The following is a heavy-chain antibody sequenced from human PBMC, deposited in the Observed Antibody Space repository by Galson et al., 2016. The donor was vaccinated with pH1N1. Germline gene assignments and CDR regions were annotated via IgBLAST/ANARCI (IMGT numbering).Heavy chain of an antibody. J-gene: IGHJ4*02. CDR1: KSTFTKYY. V-gene: IGHV1-46*01. Sequence: SVMVSCKAPKSTFTKYYIHWARQASGQGLEWMGIIDPRYDTTTYSQRFQGRVVLTRDTSTSPVYMEVSSLTSEDTAIYYCAQYSISSGDPAWGQGTLVTVSS. CDR2: IDPRYDTT. CDR3: AQYSISSGDPA. D-gene: IGHD3-3*02.